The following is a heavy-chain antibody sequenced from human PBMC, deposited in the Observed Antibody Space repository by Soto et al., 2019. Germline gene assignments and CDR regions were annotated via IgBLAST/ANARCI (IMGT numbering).Heavy chain of an antibody. CDR3: AKGRYVDY. D-gene: IGHD1-20*01. J-gene: IGHJ4*02. V-gene: IGHV1-18*01. CDR1: GYGFTTYG. Sequence: QVHLVQSGAEVKKPGASVKVSCKGSGYGFTTYGITWVRQAPGQGLERMAWISAHNGNTNYAQKLQGRDTLTRDTATSTAYRELGSPSSDDRTVYYRAKGRYVDYWGQGALVTVSS. CDR2: ISAHNGNT.